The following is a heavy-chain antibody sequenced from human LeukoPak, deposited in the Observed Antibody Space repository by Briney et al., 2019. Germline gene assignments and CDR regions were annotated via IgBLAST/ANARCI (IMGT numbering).Heavy chain of an antibody. V-gene: IGHV4-34*01. CDR3: ARDKYYGSGSYGKYKWFDP. Sequence: PSETLSLTCAVYGGSFRGYYWSWIRQPPGKGLEWIGEINHSGSTNYNPSLKSRVTISVDTSKNQFSLKLSSVTAADTAVYYCARDKYYGSGSYGKYKWFDPWGEGTLVTVSS. CDR2: INHSGST. D-gene: IGHD3-10*01. J-gene: IGHJ5*02. CDR1: GGSFRGYY.